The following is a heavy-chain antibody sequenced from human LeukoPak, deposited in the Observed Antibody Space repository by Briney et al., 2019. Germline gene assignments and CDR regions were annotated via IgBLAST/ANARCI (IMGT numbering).Heavy chain of an antibody. D-gene: IGHD3-10*01. Sequence: PGGSLRLSCAASGFTVSSNYMSWVRQAPGKGLEWVSVIYSGGSTYYADSVKGRFTISRDNSKNTLYLQMNSLRAEDTAVYYCARASNGGYFGYWGQGTLVTVSS. CDR1: GFTVSSNY. J-gene: IGHJ4*02. V-gene: IGHV3-53*01. CDR3: ARASNGGYFGY. CDR2: IYSGGST.